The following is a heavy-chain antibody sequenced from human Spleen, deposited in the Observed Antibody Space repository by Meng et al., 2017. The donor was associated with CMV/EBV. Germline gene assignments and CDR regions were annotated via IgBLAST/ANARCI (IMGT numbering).Heavy chain of an antibody. CDR2: IIPILDIA. Sequence: NGACEDSGGILRRCCISGVRQEPRRGVEWRGGIIPILDIANYAQKFQGRVTITADKTTSTAYMELSSLRSEDTAVYYCAREAGSGSDWGQGTLVTVSS. J-gene: IGHJ4*02. D-gene: IGHD3-10*01. CDR3: AREAGSGSD. CDR1: GGILRRCC. V-gene: IGHV1-69*10.